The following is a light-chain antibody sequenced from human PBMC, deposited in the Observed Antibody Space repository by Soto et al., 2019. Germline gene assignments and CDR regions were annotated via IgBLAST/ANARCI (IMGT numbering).Light chain of an antibody. Sequence: DIPMTQSPSTLSGSVGDRVTITCRASQTISSWLAWYQQKPGKAPKLLIYKASTLKSGVPSRFSGSGSGTEVTLTISSLQPDDFATYYCQHYSSYSEAFGQGTKVELK. CDR3: QHYSSYSEA. V-gene: IGKV1-5*03. CDR1: QTISSW. J-gene: IGKJ1*01. CDR2: KAS.